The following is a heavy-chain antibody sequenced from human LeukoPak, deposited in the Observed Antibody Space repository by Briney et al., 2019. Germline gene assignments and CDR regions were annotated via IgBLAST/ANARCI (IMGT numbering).Heavy chain of an antibody. CDR1: GFTFTTYT. V-gene: IGHV3-21*01. D-gene: IGHD5-24*01. Sequence: PGGSLRLSCAASGFTFTTYTMNWVRQAPGKGLEWVSSISRSSTYIYYADSVRGRFTSSRDSAKNSLYLQMNSLRAEDTAVYYCAREVWRWLQFGGAFDIWGQGTMVTVSS. J-gene: IGHJ3*02. CDR2: ISRSSTYI. CDR3: AREVWRWLQFGGAFDI.